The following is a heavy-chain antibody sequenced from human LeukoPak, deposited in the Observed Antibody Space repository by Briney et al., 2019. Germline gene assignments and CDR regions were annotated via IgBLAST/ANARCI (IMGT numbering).Heavy chain of an antibody. Sequence: GGSLRLSCAASRFSFSTYALSWVRQAPGKGLEWVSTISDSGESTYYADSVKGRFTISRDNSKNTVYLQMNSLRVEDTAVYYCAKSHSVGYRGYFDYWGQGTLVTVPS. CDR2: ISDSGEST. V-gene: IGHV3-23*01. CDR1: RFSFSTYA. D-gene: IGHD5-12*01. J-gene: IGHJ4*02. CDR3: AKSHSVGYRGYFDY.